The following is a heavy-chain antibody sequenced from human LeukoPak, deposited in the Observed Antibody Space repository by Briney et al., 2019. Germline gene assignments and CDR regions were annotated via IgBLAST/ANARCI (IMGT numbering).Heavy chain of an antibody. CDR3: ARITGGDY. D-gene: IGHD3-16*01. V-gene: IGHV4-30-2*01. CDR1: GGSISSGGYY. CDR2: IYHSGST. J-gene: IGHJ4*02. Sequence: SETLSLTCTVSGGSISSGGYYWSWIRQPPGKGLEWIGYIYHSGSTYYNPSLKSRVTISVDRSKNQFSLKLSSVTAADTAVYYCARITGGDYWGQGTLVIVTS.